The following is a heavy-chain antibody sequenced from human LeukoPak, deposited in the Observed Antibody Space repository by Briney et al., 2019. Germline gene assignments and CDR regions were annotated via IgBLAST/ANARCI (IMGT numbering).Heavy chain of an antibody. J-gene: IGHJ6*02. CDR3: ARVPGPLLWFGELSEYGMDV. CDR2: MNPNSGNT. CDR1: GYTFTSYD. Sequence: ASVKVSCKASGYTFTSYDIKWVRQATGQGLEWMGWMNPNSGNTGYAQKFQGRVTMTRNTSISTAYMELSSLRSEDTAVYYCARVPGPLLWFGELSEYGMDVWGQGTTVTVSS. D-gene: IGHD3-10*01. V-gene: IGHV1-8*01.